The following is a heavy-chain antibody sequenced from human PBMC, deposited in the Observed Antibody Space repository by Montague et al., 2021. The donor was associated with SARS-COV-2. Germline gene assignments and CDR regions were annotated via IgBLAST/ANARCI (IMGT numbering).Heavy chain of an antibody. D-gene: IGHD2-8*01. J-gene: IGHJ6*02. CDR1: GGSISGYC. CDR3: ARLLRSCTNGVCRTYYYAMDV. CDR2: IYYSGST. V-gene: IGHV4-59*01. Sequence: SETLSLTCTVSGGSISGYCWSWIRQPPGKGLEWIGYIYYSGSTKYNPFLESRVTVSVDRSKNQVSLKLSSVTAADTAVYYCARLLRSCTNGVCRTYYYAMDVWGQGTTVTVSS.